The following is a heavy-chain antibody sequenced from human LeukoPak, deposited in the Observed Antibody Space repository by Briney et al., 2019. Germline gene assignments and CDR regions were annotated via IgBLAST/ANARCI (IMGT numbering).Heavy chain of an antibody. V-gene: IGHV4-4*07. CDR2: IYTSGST. CDR3: ARAVTYDFWSGYILYYYYYYMDV. CDR1: GDSISTFY. J-gene: IGHJ6*03. D-gene: IGHD3-3*01. Sequence: SETLSLTCTVFGDSISTFYWSWIRQPAGKGLEWIGHIYTSGSTNYNPSLKSRVTMSVDTSKNQFFLKLSSVTAADTAVYYCARAVTYDFWSGYILYYYYYYMDVWGKGTTVTVSS.